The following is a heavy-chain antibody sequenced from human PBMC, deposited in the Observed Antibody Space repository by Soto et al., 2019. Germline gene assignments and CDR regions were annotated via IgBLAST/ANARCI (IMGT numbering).Heavy chain of an antibody. CDR2: IRSSGDNT. V-gene: IGHV3-23*01. J-gene: IGHJ4*02. D-gene: IGHD6-19*01. CDR3: AKLPVAGSSTFDY. Sequence: EVQLLESGGGLAQPGGSLRLSCAASGFTFSSYAMSWVRQAPGKGLEWVSAIRSSGDNTYYADSVKGRFTISRDHSKSTLYLQMNSLRAEDTAVYYCAKLPVAGSSTFDYWGQGILVTVSS. CDR1: GFTFSSYA.